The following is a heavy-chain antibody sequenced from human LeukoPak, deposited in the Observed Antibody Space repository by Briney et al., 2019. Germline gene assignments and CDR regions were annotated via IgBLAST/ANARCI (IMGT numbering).Heavy chain of an antibody. CDR2: ISPKNGGT. J-gene: IGHJ5*02. Sequence: ASVKVSCKASGYTFTGFYIHWVRQAPGQGLERMGWISPKNGGTNFAQKFEGRVTMTRDTSTSTAYVDLSRLTSDDTAVYYCARDLARGDGDYVLYHWGQGTPVTVSS. V-gene: IGHV1-2*02. D-gene: IGHD4-17*01. CDR1: GYTFTGFY. CDR3: ARDLARGDGDYVLYH.